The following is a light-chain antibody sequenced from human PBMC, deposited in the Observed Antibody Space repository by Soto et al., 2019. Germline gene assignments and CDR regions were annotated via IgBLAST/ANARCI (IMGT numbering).Light chain of an antibody. CDR3: QQSYSRLIT. J-gene: IGKJ5*01. CDR2: ASS. V-gene: IGKV1-39*01. CDR1: QSIRGN. Sequence: DLKMTQSPSSLSASVGDIVTITCRASQSIRGNLHWKQHKLWNALKLLIYASSSLQTGVPSRFSGSRSGTQFTLSISGLQPEDFATHSSQQSYSRLITFGQGTRLVIK.